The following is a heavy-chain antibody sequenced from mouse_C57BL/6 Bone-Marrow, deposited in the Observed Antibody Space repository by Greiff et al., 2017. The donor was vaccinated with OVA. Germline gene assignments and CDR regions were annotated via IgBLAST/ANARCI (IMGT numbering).Heavy chain of an antibody. Sequence: EVKLQESGPGLVKPSQSLSLTCSVTGYSITSGYYWNWIRQFPGNKLEWMGYISYDGSNNYNPSLKNRIPITRDTSKNQFFLKLNSVTTEDTATYYCARVGYYGSKKDYYAMDYWGQGTSVTVSS. V-gene: IGHV3-6*01. J-gene: IGHJ4*01. CDR2: ISYDGSN. CDR3: ARVGYYGSKKDYYAMDY. D-gene: IGHD1-1*01. CDR1: GYSITSGYY.